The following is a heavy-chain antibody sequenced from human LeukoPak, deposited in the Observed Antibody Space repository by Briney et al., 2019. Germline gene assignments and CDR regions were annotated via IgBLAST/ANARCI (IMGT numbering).Heavy chain of an antibody. CDR3: ATGETGSTLGGY. D-gene: IGHD1-1*01. J-gene: IGHJ4*02. CDR1: GGPLSAYY. V-gene: IGHV4-59*01. Sequence: SETLSLTCTVSGGPLSAYYWTWIRQPAGKGLEWIGYIQDSGSTNYNPSLKSRVTISVDTSKNQISLKLTSVTAADTAVYYCATGETGSTLGGYWGQGTLVTVSS. CDR2: IQDSGST.